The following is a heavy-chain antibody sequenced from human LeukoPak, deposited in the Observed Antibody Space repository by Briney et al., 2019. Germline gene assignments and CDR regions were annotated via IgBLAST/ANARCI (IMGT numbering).Heavy chain of an antibody. Sequence: PGGSLSFSCAASGCTISCYARSGVRKAPGKGLEWGSAYRGSGGSTYYADSVKGRFTTSRDNSKNTLYLQMNSLRAEDTAVYYDAKYLAVVAATGYYDYWGQGTLVTVSS. CDR1: GCTISCYA. V-gene: IGHV3-23*01. D-gene: IGHD2-15*01. CDR2: YRGSGGST. CDR3: AKYLAVVAATGYYDY. J-gene: IGHJ4*02.